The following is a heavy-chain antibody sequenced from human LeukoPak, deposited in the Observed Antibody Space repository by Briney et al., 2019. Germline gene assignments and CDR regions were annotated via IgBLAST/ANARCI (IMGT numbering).Heavy chain of an antibody. D-gene: IGHD3-22*01. Sequence: GGSLRLSCAASGFTFSSYEMNWVRQAPGKGLEWVGRIKSKTDGGTTDYAAPVKGRFTISRDDSKNTLYLQMNSLKTEDTAVYYCTTDPIVVVITEGGRFDYWGQGTLVTVSS. J-gene: IGHJ4*02. CDR1: GFTFSSYE. V-gene: IGHV3-15*01. CDR2: IKSKTDGGTT. CDR3: TTDPIVVVITEGGRFDY.